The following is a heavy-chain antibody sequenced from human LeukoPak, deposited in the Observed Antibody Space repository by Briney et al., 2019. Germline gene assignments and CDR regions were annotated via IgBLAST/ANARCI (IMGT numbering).Heavy chain of an antibody. CDR2: IDPSDSYT. Sequence: GESLKISCKGSGYSFTSYWISWVRQRPGKGLEWMGRIDPSDSYTNYSPSFQGHVTISADKSISIAYLQWSSLRASDTAMYYCARTLTTDIDYWGQGTLVTVSS. J-gene: IGHJ4*02. D-gene: IGHD4-11*01. CDR1: GYSFTSYW. CDR3: ARTLTTDIDY. V-gene: IGHV5-10-1*01.